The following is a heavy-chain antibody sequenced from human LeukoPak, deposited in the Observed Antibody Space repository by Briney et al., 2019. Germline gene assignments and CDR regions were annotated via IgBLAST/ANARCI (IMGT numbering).Heavy chain of an antibody. V-gene: IGHV4-39*01. Sequence: SETLSLTCTVSGGSISSSSYYWGWIRQPPGKGLEWIGSIYYSGSTYYNPSLKSRVTISVDTSKNQFSLKLSSVTAADTAVYYCAKAGYCSSTSCPFDIWGQGTMVTVSS. CDR1: GGSISSSSYY. CDR2: IYYSGST. CDR3: AKAGYCSSTSCPFDI. D-gene: IGHD2-2*01. J-gene: IGHJ3*02.